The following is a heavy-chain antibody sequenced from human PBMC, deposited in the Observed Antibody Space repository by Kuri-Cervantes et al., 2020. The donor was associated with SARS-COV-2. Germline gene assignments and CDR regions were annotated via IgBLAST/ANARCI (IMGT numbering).Heavy chain of an antibody. D-gene: IGHD4-17*01. V-gene: IGHV1-18*01. J-gene: IGHJ6*02. CDR3: ARDTGMTTVPKDYYYGMDV. CDR2: ISAYNGNT. CDR1: GYTFTSDG. Sequence: ASVKVSCKASGYTFTSDGISWVRQAPGQGLEWMGWISAYNGNTNYAQKLQGRVTMTTDTSTSTAYMELRNLRSDDTAVYYCARDTGMTTVPKDYYYGMDVWGQGTTVTVSS.